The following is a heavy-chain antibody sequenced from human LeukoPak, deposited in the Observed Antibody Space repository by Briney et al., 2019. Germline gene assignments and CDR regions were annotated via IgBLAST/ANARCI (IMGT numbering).Heavy chain of an antibody. D-gene: IGHD1-7*01. Sequence: GGSLRLSSAASGFTFNYAWMSWVRQVPGKGLEWVGQTVSEIDGGTTDYATPVKGRFTISRDDSKSTLYLQMNSLKIEDTAVYYCTTDEDWNYARKDVWGQGATVIVSS. CDR2: TVSEIDGGTT. J-gene: IGHJ6*02. CDR1: GFTFNYAW. CDR3: TTDEDWNYARKDV. V-gene: IGHV3-15*04.